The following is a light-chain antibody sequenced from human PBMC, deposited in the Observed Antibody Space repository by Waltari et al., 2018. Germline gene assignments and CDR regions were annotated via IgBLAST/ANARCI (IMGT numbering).Light chain of an antibody. Sequence: DIVMTQSLDPLAVSRGERATHIRKATQSLLSSTNNKNYLGWYQQKPRQPPKLLVYWESTRISGVPDRFSGSGSGADFTLTISSLQAEDVAVYYCQQYYSSPLPFGGGTKVEIK. J-gene: IGKJ4*01. CDR1: QSLLSSTNNKNY. V-gene: IGKV4-1*01. CDR3: QQYYSSPLP. CDR2: WES.